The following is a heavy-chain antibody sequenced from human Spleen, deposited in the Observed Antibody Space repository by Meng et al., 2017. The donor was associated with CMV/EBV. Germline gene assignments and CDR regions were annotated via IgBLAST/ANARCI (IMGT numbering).Heavy chain of an antibody. CDR2: INPYNANT. J-gene: IGHJ4*02. D-gene: IGHD3-9*01. V-gene: IGHV1-18*01. CDR3: ARSITIFQIDF. CDR1: GYSFTSYG. Sequence: ASVKVSCKASGYSFTSYGISWVRQAPGQGLEWLGWINPYNANTNYAQILQGRVTMATDTSTRTAYMELRSLRSDDTAVYYCARSITIFQIDFWGQGTLVTVSS.